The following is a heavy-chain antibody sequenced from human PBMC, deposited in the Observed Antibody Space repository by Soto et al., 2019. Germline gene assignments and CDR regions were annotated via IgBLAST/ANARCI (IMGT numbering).Heavy chain of an antibody. J-gene: IGHJ5*01. D-gene: IGHD3-10*01. V-gene: IGHV5-51*01. Sequence: GECLKISCKGSGCSFTNYWISWVRQTPGKSLEWVGIIYPGDSDTRYSPSFQGQVTISADKSISTAYLQWSSLKASDTAMYYCTRLQGFGYLSGHNWYAPWRQGALVTASS. CDR2: IYPGDSDT. CDR1: GCSFTNYW. CDR3: TRLQGFGYLSGHNWYAP.